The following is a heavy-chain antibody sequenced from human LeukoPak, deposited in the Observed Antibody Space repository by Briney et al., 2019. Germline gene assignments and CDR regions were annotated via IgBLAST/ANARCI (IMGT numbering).Heavy chain of an antibody. CDR2: ISSSGTTM. D-gene: IGHD2-15*01. CDR1: GFTFSSYS. CDR3: AVEGYCSGGACYTNWFET. Sequence: GGSLRLSCAASGFTFSSYSMNWVRQAPGKGLGWVSYISSSGTTMYYAESVKGRFTISRDNAKNSLYLQMNSLRDEDTAVYYCAVEGYCSGGACYTNWFETWGQGTLVTVSS. J-gene: IGHJ5*02. V-gene: IGHV3-48*02.